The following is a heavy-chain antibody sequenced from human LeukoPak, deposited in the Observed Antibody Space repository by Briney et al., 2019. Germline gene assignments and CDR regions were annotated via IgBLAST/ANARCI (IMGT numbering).Heavy chain of an antibody. J-gene: IGHJ6*03. CDR2: ISSSSSTI. CDR1: GFTFSSYS. Sequence: GGSLRLSCAASGFTFSSYSMNWVRQAPGKGLEWVSYISSSSSTIYYADSVKGRFTISRDNAKNSLYLQMNSLRAEDTAVYCCARVGIVGATTGYYYYMDVWGKGTTVTVSS. V-gene: IGHV3-48*01. CDR3: ARVGIVGATTGYYYYMDV. D-gene: IGHD1-26*01.